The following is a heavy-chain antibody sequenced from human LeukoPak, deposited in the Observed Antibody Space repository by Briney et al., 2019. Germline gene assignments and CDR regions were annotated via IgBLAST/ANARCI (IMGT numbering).Heavy chain of an antibody. CDR2: INTNTGNP. Sequence: ASVNVSCTASGGTFSIYAISWVRQAPGQGLEWMGWINTNTGNPTYAQGFTGRFVFSLDTSVSTAYLQISSLKAEDTAVYYCARVVYYDSSGYPDSWGQGTLVTVSS. V-gene: IGHV7-4-1*02. D-gene: IGHD3-22*01. CDR1: GGTFSIYA. CDR3: ARVVYYDSSGYPDS. J-gene: IGHJ4*02.